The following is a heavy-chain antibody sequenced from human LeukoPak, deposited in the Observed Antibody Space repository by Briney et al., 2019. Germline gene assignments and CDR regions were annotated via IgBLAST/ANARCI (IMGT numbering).Heavy chain of an antibody. CDR3: AGYSSGWFGSFDI. V-gene: IGHV3-11*04. Sequence: GGSLRLSCAASGFTFSEYYMSWIRQAPGKGLEWVSYISSSGSTIYYADSVKGRFTISRDNAKNSLYLQMSSLRAEDTAVYYRAGYSSGWFGSFDIWGQGTMVTVSS. D-gene: IGHD6-19*01. CDR2: ISSSGSTI. CDR1: GFTFSEYY. J-gene: IGHJ3*02.